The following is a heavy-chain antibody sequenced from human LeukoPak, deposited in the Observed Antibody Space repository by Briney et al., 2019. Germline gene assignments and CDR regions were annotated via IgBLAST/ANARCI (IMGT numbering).Heavy chain of an antibody. V-gene: IGHV3-30-3*01. CDR2: ISYDGSNK. CDR1: GFTFSSYA. D-gene: IGHD1-26*01. Sequence: GGSLRLSCAASGFTFSSYAMHWVRQAPGKGLEWVAVISYDGSNKYYADSVKGRFTISRDNSKNTLYLQMNSLRAEDTAVYYCARDLSGSYPRYYFDYWGQGTLVTVSS. J-gene: IGHJ4*02. CDR3: ARDLSGSYPRYYFDY.